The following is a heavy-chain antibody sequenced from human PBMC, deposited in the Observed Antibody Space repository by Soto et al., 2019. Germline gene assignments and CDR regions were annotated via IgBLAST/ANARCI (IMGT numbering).Heavy chain of an antibody. Sequence: PGGSLRLSCTAYGFTFNDYVMTWVRQAPGKGLEFVGAVRSDGTSEYAASVKDRFSVSRDDSKRIAYVQMNSLKTDDTAMYYCTMWPGNGQSNFKYWGQGVQVTVSS. D-gene: IGHD2-21*01. CDR1: GFTFNDYV. CDR2: VRSDGTS. J-gene: IGHJ4*02. CDR3: TMWPGNGQSNFKY. V-gene: IGHV3-49*04.